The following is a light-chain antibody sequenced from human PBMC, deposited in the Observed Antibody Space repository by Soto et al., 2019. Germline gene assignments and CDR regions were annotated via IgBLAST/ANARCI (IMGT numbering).Light chain of an antibody. Sequence: QSVLTQSSSASASLGSSVKLTCTLSSGHSSYIIAWHQQQPGKAPRYLMKLEGSGSYNKGSGVPDRFSGSRSGADRYLTISNLQSEDEADYYCETWDSNTVVFGGGTKLTVL. J-gene: IGLJ2*01. V-gene: IGLV4-60*03. CDR2: LEGSGSY. CDR3: ETWDSNTVV. CDR1: SGHSSYI.